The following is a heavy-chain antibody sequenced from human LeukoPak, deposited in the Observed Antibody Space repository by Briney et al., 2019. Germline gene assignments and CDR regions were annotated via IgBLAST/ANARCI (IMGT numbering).Heavy chain of an antibody. CDR3: ARASLIKVVPAAPGYYFDY. D-gene: IGHD2-2*01. Sequence: SETLSLTCTVSGGSISSGSYYWSWIRQPAGKGLEWIGRIYTSGSTNYNPSLKSRVTISVDTSKNQFSLKLSSVTAADTAVYYCARASLIKVVPAAPGYYFDYWGQGILVTVSS. V-gene: IGHV4-61*02. CDR1: GGSISSGSYY. CDR2: IYTSGST. J-gene: IGHJ4*02.